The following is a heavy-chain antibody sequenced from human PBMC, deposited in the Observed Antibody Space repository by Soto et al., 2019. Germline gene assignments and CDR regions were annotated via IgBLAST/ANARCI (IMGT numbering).Heavy chain of an antibody. D-gene: IGHD3-10*01. J-gene: IGHJ5*02. CDR1: GGSISSGGYS. CDR2: MYHSGST. Sequence: PSETLSLTCAVSGGSISSGGYSWSWIRQPPGKGLEWIGYMYHSGSTDYNTSLKSRVTISVDRSKNQFSLKLTSVTAADTAVYYCARHMVRGVIITWGWFDPWGQGTLVTVSS. CDR3: ARHMVRGVIITWGWFDP. V-gene: IGHV4-30-2*01.